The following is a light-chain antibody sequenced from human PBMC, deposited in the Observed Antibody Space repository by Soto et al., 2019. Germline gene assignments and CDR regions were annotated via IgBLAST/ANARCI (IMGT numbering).Light chain of an antibody. Sequence: DIQMTQSPSTLSASVGDRVTITCRASQSISSWLDWYQQKPGKAPKLLIYDASSLESGVPSRFSGSGSGTDFTLTISSLQPDDFATYYCQQSNSYLYTFGQGTKLEIK. CDR3: QQSNSYLYT. CDR2: DAS. J-gene: IGKJ2*01. V-gene: IGKV1-5*01. CDR1: QSISSW.